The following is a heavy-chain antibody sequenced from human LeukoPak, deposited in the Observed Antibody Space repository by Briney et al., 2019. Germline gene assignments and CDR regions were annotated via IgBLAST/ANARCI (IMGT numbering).Heavy chain of an antibody. CDR1: GGSFSGYY. D-gene: IGHD6-19*01. CDR2: MHYSGST. V-gene: IGHV4-34*03. CDR3: CGSGWFAGPFGY. Sequence: SETLSLTCAVYGGSFSGYYWGWIRQSPETGLEWIGSMHYSGSTYYNPSLNSRVTISVDTSKNQFSLKLTSVTAADTAVYYCCGSGWFAGPFGYWGQGALVTVSS. J-gene: IGHJ4*02.